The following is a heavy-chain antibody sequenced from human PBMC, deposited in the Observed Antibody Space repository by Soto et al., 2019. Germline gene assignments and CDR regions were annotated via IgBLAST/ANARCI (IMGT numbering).Heavy chain of an antibody. J-gene: IGHJ5*02. Sequence: QVQLQQWGAGLLKPSETLSLTCAVYGGSFSGYYWSWIRQPPGKGLEWIGEINHSGSTNYNPSLKSRVTKSVDTSKNPYYLKLSSVTAADTAVYYCAPKAFSAAGTENWFDPWGQGTLVTVSS. CDR2: INHSGST. CDR3: APKAFSAAGTENWFDP. D-gene: IGHD6-13*01. V-gene: IGHV4-34*01. CDR1: GGSFSGYY.